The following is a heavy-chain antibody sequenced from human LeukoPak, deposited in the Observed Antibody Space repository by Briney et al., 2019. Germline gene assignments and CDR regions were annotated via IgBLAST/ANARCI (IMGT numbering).Heavy chain of an antibody. Sequence: GSLRLSCAASGFTFSSYAMSWVRQAPGKGLEWVSAIGGDAVSTYYADSVKGRFSIFRDNSKNTLYLQMNSLRADDTAVYYCAKDLWKADYWGQGTLVTVSS. V-gene: IGHV3-23*01. CDR1: GFTFSSYA. D-gene: IGHD3-3*01. CDR2: IGGDAVST. J-gene: IGHJ4*02. CDR3: AKDLWKADY.